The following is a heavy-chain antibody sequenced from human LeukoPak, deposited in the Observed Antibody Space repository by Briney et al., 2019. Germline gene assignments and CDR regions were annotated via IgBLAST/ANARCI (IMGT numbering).Heavy chain of an antibody. Sequence: SQTLSLTCTVSGGSISSGGYYWSWIRQHPGKGLEWIGYIYYSGSTYYNPSLKSRVTISVDTSKNQFSLKLSSVTAADTTVYYCARDTLAAAGRGYFDYWGQGTLVTVSS. D-gene: IGHD6-13*01. J-gene: IGHJ4*02. CDR1: GGSISSGGYY. CDR2: IYYSGST. V-gene: IGHV4-31*03. CDR3: ARDTLAAAGRGYFDY.